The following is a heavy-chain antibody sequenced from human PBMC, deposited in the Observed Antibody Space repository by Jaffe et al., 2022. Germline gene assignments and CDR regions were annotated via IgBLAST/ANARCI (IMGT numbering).Heavy chain of an antibody. CDR3: ARDLARYYGSGSYYPDAFDI. Sequence: QVQLQESGPGLVKPSGTLSLTCAVSGGSISSSNWWSWVRQPPGKGLEWIGEIYHSGSTNYNPSLKSRVTISVDKSKNQFSLKLSSVTAADTAVYYCARDLARYYGSGSYYPDAFDIWGQGTMVTVSS. J-gene: IGHJ3*02. CDR2: IYHSGST. CDR1: GGSISSSNW. V-gene: IGHV4-4*02. D-gene: IGHD3-10*01.